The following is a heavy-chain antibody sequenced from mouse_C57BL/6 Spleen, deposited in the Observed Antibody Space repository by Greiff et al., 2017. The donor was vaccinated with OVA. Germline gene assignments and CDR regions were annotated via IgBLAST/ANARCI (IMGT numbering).Heavy chain of an antibody. CDR3: ARGERRPHYFDY. CDR2: INPNTGTT. V-gene: IGHV1-39*01. J-gene: IGHJ2*01. CDR1: GYSFTDYN. D-gene: IGHD3-2*02. Sequence: VQLKQSGPELVKPGASVKISCKASGYSFTDYNMNWVKQSNGKSLEWIGVINPNTGTTSYNQKFKGKATLTVYQSSSTAYMQLNSLTSEDSAVYDYARGERRPHYFDYWGQGTTLTVSS.